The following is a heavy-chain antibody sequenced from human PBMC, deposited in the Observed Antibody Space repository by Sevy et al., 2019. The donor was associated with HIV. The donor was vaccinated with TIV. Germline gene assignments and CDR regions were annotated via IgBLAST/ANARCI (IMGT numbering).Heavy chain of an antibody. J-gene: IGHJ4*02. CDR3: ASTRGYSYGPALYFDF. CDR2: ISGSGGST. Sequence: GGSLRLSYAASGFTFSSYAMSWVRQAPGKGLEWVSAISGSGGSTYYADSVKGRFTISRDNSKNTLYLQMNSLRAEDTAVYYCASTRGYSYGPALYFDFWGQGTLVTVSS. CDR1: GFTFSSYA. D-gene: IGHD5-18*01. V-gene: IGHV3-23*01.